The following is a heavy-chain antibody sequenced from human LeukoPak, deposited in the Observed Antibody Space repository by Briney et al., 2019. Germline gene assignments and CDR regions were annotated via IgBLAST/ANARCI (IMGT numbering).Heavy chain of an antibody. V-gene: IGHV3-23*01. CDR1: GFTFSTHA. Sequence: GGSLRLSCAASGFTFSTHAMSCVRQAPGKGLEWVSAISGSGGSTYYADSVKGRFTISRDNSKNTLYLQMNSLRGEDTAVYYCATKADSSGYYPMDYWGQGTLVTVSS. D-gene: IGHD3-22*01. CDR3: ATKADSSGYYPMDY. CDR2: ISGSGGST. J-gene: IGHJ4*02.